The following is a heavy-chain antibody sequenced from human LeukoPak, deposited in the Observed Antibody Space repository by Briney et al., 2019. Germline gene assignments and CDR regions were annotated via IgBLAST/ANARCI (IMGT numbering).Heavy chain of an antibody. Sequence: SETLSLTCTVSGGSISSGDYYWSWIRQPPGKGLEWIGYIYYSGSTYYNPSLKSRVTISVDTSKNQFSLKLSSVTAADTAVYYCARGIAAAGTTSSYYFDYWVQGTLVTVSS. CDR3: ARGIAAAGTTSSYYFDY. CDR1: GGSISSGDYY. V-gene: IGHV4-30-4*01. J-gene: IGHJ4*02. CDR2: IYYSGST. D-gene: IGHD6-13*01.